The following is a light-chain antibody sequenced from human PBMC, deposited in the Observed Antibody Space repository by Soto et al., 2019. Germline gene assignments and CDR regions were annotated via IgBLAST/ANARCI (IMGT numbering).Light chain of an antibody. CDR1: QSVSRS. CDR3: QQRSSWPLT. CDR2: DAS. J-gene: IGKJ4*01. Sequence: EIVLTQSPATLSLSPGETATLSCRASQSVSRSLAWYQQKPGQTPRLLIYDASNRATGIPARFSGSGSGTDFSLTVSGLEPEDFAVYYCQQRSSWPLTFGGGTKVEIK. V-gene: IGKV3-11*01.